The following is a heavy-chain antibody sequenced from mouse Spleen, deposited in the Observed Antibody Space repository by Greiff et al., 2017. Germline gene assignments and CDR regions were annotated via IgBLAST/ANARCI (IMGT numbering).Heavy chain of an antibody. D-gene: IGHD2-2*01. CDR2: IDPENGDT. Sequence: VHVKQSGAELVRPGASVKLSCTASGFNIKDDYMHWVKQRPEQGLEWIGWIDPENGDTEYASKFQGKATITADTSSNTAYLQLSSLTSEDTAVYYCTTRLRRAMDYWGQGTSVTVSS. V-gene: IGHV14-4*01. CDR1: GFNIKDDY. J-gene: IGHJ4*01. CDR3: TTRLRRAMDY.